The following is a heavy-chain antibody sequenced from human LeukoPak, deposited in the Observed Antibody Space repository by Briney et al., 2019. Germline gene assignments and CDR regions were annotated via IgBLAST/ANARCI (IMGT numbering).Heavy chain of an antibody. D-gene: IGHD6-13*01. CDR2: INPSGGST. CDR3: APPGPAAPGQSYFDY. V-gene: IGHV1-46*01. J-gene: IGHJ4*02. CDR1: GYTFTSYY. Sequence: ASVKVSCKASGYTFTSYYMHWVRQAPGQGLEWMGIINPSGGSTSYAQKFQGRVTMTRDTSTSTVYMELSSLRSEDTAVYYCAPPGPAAPGQSYFDYGGQGTLVTVP.